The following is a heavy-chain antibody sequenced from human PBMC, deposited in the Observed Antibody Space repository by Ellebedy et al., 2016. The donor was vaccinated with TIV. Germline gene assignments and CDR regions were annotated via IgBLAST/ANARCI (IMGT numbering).Heavy chain of an antibody. D-gene: IGHD6-13*01. CDR3: ARGLFASIAAPAPDFDY. CDR2: INHRRST. Sequence: MPSETLSLTCTVPGGSISSYYWSWIRQPPGKGLDWLGEINHRRSTSYNPSLKSRVTMSLDTSKNQFSLKLTSVTAADTAVYYCARGLFASIAAPAPDFDYWGQGTLVTVSS. V-gene: IGHV4-34*01. J-gene: IGHJ4*02. CDR1: GGSISSYY.